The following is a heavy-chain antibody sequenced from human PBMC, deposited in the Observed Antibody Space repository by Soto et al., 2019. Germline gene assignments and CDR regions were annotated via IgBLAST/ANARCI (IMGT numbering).Heavy chain of an antibody. J-gene: IGHJ4*02. Sequence: QVQLVESGGGVVQPGRSLRLSCAASGFTFNNYAMHWVRQAPGKGLEWVAVISSDGRDYYYADSVKGRFTISRDNSKNTLYLQMNSLRAEDTAVYYCAKDSDIGGAAYYLDYWGQGTLVTVSS. V-gene: IGHV3-30*18. CDR3: AKDSDIGGAAYYLDY. CDR2: ISSDGRDY. CDR1: GFTFNNYA. D-gene: IGHD1-26*01.